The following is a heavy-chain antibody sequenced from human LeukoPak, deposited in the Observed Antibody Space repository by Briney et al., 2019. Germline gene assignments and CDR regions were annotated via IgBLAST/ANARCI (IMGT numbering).Heavy chain of an antibody. J-gene: IGHJ4*02. Sequence: PSETLSLTCAVYGGSFSGYYWSWIRQPPGKGLEWIGEINHSGSTNYNPSLKSRVTISVDTSKNQFSLKLSSVTAADTAVYYCARLCFYDSSGYYGLWYFDYWGQGTLVTVSS. D-gene: IGHD3-22*01. CDR2: INHSGST. CDR3: ARLCFYDSSGYYGLWYFDY. CDR1: GGSFSGYY. V-gene: IGHV4-34*01.